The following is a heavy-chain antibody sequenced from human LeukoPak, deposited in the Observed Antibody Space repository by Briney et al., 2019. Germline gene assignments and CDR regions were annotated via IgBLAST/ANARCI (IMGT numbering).Heavy chain of an antibody. D-gene: IGHD6-19*01. CDR2: ISAYNGNT. CDR1: GYTFTSYG. V-gene: IGHV1-18*01. CDR3: ARHGGIAVADQVY. Sequence: GASVKVSCKASGYTFTSYGISWVRPAAGQGLEWMGWISAYNGNTNYAQKLQGRVTMTTETSTSTAYMELRSLTSDHTTVYYCARHGGIAVADQVYWGQGTLVTVSS. J-gene: IGHJ4*02.